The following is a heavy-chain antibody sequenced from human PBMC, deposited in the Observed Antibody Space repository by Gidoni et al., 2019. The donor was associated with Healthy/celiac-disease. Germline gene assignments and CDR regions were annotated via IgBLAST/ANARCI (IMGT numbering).Heavy chain of an antibody. Sequence: EVQLVESGGGLVQPGRSLRLSCAASGFTFDDYAMHWVRQAPGKGLEWVSGISWNSGSIGYADSVKGRFTISRDNAKNSLYLQMNSLRAEDTALYYCAKDIMGGLLGGYFDLWGRGTLVTVSS. CDR3: AKDIMGGLLGGYFDL. J-gene: IGHJ2*01. V-gene: IGHV3-9*01. D-gene: IGHD2-8*01. CDR1: GFTFDDYA. CDR2: ISWNSGSI.